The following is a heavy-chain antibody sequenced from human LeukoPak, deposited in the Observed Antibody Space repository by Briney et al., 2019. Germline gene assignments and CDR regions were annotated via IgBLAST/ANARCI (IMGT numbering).Heavy chain of an antibody. D-gene: IGHD6-13*01. CDR2: ISHSGSTI. CDR1: GFTFTGYD. CDR3: ARGSSNFDY. J-gene: IGHJ4*02. V-gene: IGHV3-48*03. Sequence: GRSLRHSCAASGFTFTGYDINWARQAPGKGLEWVSYISHSGSTIYYADSVKDRFTISRDNAKNSLYLQMNSLRPEDTAVYYCARGSSNFDYWGQGTLVTVSS.